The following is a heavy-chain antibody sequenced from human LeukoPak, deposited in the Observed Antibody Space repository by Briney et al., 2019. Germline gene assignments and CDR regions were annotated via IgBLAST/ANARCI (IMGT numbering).Heavy chain of an antibody. CDR1: GFTFSSYG. J-gene: IGHJ3*02. D-gene: IGHD3-10*01. Sequence: GGSLRLSCAASGFTFSSYGMHWVRQAPGKGLEWVAFIRYDGSNKYYADSVKGRFTISRDNSKNTLYLQMNSLRAEDTAVYYCAGDRKPLVLWGAFDIWGQGTMVTVSS. CDR3: AGDRKPLVLWGAFDI. CDR2: IRYDGSNK. V-gene: IGHV3-30*02.